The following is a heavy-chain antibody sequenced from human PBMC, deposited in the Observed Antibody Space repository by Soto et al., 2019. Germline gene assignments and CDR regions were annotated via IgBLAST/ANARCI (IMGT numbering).Heavy chain of an antibody. CDR3: AKDLWVTGTTGKEAFDI. D-gene: IGHD1-7*01. Sequence: EVQLLESGGGLVQPGGSLRLSCAASGFTFSSYAMSWVRQAPGKGLEWVSAISGSGGSTYYADSVKGRFTISRDNSKNTLYLQMNSLRAEDTAVYYCAKDLWVTGTTGKEAFDIWGQGTMVTVSS. CDR1: GFTFSSYA. CDR2: ISGSGGST. V-gene: IGHV3-23*01. J-gene: IGHJ3*02.